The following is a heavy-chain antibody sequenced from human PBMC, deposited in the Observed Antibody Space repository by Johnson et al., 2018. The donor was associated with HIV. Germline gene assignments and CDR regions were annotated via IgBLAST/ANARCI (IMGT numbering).Heavy chain of an antibody. CDR1: GFTFSDYY. CDR2: ISSSGNTI. J-gene: IGHJ3*02. Sequence: QVKLVESGGGLVKPGGSLRLSCAASGFTFSDYYMGWILQAPGKGLEWVSYISSSGNTIYSADSVKGRFPIFRDNAKTSLYLQMNSLRAEDTAVYYCARGRKITGTGDAFDIWGQGTMVTVPS. D-gene: IGHD1-7*01. V-gene: IGHV3-11*04. CDR3: ARGRKITGTGDAFDI.